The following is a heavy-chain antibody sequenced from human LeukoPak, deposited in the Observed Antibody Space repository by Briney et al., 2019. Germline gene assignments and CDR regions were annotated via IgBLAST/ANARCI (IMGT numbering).Heavy chain of an antibody. CDR1: GFTFSSYW. J-gene: IGHJ4*02. CDR3: AREEDGDPYYFDY. Sequence: PGGSLRLSCAASGFTFSSYWMSWVRQAPGKGLEWVANIKQDGSEKYYVYSVKGRFTISRDTAKNSLYLQMNRLRDEDTAVYYCAREEDGDPYYFDYWGQGTLVTVSS. CDR2: IKQDGSEK. V-gene: IGHV3-7*01. D-gene: IGHD4-17*01.